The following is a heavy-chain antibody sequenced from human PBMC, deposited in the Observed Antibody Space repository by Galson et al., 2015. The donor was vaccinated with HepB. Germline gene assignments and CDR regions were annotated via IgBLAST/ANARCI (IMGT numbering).Heavy chain of an antibody. V-gene: IGHV3-48*03. CDR2: ISSSGSTI. J-gene: IGHJ4*02. D-gene: IGHD2-8*01. CDR3: ARGLYCTNGVCYGGGFDY. Sequence: SLRLSCAASGFTFSSYEMNWVRQAPGKGLEWVSYISSSGSTIYYADSVKGRFTISRDNAKNSLYLQMNSLRAEDTAVYYCARGLYCTNGVCYGGGFDYWGQGTLVTVSS. CDR1: GFTFSSYE.